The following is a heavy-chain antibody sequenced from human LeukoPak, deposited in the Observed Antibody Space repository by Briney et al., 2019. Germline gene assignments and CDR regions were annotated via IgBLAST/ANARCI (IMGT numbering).Heavy chain of an antibody. V-gene: IGHV3-30*02. D-gene: IGHD3-22*01. J-gene: IGHJ4*02. CDR2: IRYDGSNK. Sequence: GGSLRLSCAASGFTFSTYGMHWVRQAPGKGLEWVAFIRYDGSNKYYADSVKGRFTISRDNSKNTLYLQMNSLRAEDTAVYYCAKDPTGYYYDSSGYLLPDYWGQGTLVTVSS. CDR3: AKDPTGYYYDSSGYLLPDY. CDR1: GFTFSTYG.